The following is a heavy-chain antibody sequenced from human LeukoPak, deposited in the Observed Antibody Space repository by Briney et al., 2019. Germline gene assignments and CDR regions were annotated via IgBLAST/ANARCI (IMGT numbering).Heavy chain of an antibody. D-gene: IGHD3-10*01. Sequence: PGGSLRLSCAASGFTFSSYEMNWVRQAPGKGLEWVSYISSSGSTIYYADSVKGRFTISRDNAKNSLYLQMNSLRAEDMALYYCAKDTGGSGSYFDYWGQGTLVTVSS. CDR3: AKDTGGSGSYFDY. CDR2: ISSSGSTI. CDR1: GFTFSSYE. V-gene: IGHV3-48*03. J-gene: IGHJ4*02.